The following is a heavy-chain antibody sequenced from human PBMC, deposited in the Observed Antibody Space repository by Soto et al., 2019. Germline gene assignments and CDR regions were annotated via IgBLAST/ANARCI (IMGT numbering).Heavy chain of an antibody. D-gene: IGHD3-16*01. J-gene: IGHJ6*02. CDR2: ISPYTGNT. CDR1: GSIFVNYG. Sequence: QVQLVQSGDEVKKPGASVKVSCKASGSIFVNYGIAWVLQAPVQGLGWMGWISPYTGNTHSATKIQGRLTMTTDTSTSTAYMDLGSLTSDDTAVYYCVMVDNYVTPTPQDVWGQGTTVTVSS. CDR3: VMVDNYVTPTPQDV. V-gene: IGHV1-18*01.